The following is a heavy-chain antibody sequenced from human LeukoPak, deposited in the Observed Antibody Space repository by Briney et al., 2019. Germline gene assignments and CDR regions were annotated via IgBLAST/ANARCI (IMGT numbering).Heavy chain of an antibody. V-gene: IGHV3-33*01. D-gene: IGHD6-13*01. CDR1: GFTFSSNG. Sequence: GGSLRLSCAASGFTFSSNGMHCVRQAPGKGPEWVAVIWFDGAKKHYADSVKGRFTISRDNSKNTLYLQMNSLRAEDTAVYYCASGSSWYLDYWGQGTLVTVSS. CDR2: IWFDGAKK. CDR3: ASGSSWYLDY. J-gene: IGHJ4*02.